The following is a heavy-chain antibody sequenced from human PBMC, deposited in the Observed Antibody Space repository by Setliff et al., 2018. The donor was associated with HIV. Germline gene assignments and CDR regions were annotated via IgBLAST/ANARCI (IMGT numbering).Heavy chain of an antibody. D-gene: IGHD2-2*01. CDR1: GFTFSNDW. Sequence: GGSLRLSCAAFGFTFSNDWMTWVRQGPGKGLEWVANIEGNGRRTYYVDSVKGRFTISRDNAKNSLYLQMNSLRAGDTAVYYCARDGYCSSTSCYQWFNPWGQGTLVTVSS. V-gene: IGHV3-7*03. J-gene: IGHJ5*02. CDR2: IEGNGRRT. CDR3: ARDGYCSSTSCYQWFNP.